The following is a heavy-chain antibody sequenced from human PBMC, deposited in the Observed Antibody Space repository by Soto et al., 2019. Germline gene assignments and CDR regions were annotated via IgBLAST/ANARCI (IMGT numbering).Heavy chain of an antibody. V-gene: IGHV3-11*04. CDR3: AGATEFDY. CDR2: MSSSGVTV. CDR1: GFTFSDYY. J-gene: IGHJ4*02. Sequence: GGSLRLSCAGSGFTFSDYYMSWIRQAPGQGLEWVSYMSSSGVTVFYADSVKGRFTISRDNAKNSLYLQMYSLRAEDTAVYYCAGATEFDYWGQGTLVTVSS.